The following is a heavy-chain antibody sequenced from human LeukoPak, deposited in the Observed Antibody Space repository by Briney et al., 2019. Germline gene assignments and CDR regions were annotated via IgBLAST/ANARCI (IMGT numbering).Heavy chain of an antibody. J-gene: IGHJ6*04. Sequence: PSQTLSLTCTVSGGSISSGGYYWGWIRQPPGKGLEWIGSIYHSGSTYYNPSLKSRVTISVDTSKNQFSLKLSSVTAADTAVYYCARNIAAAGYYYYGMDVWGKGTTVTVSS. V-gene: IGHV4-39*07. D-gene: IGHD6-13*01. CDR3: ARNIAAAGYYYYGMDV. CDR1: GGSISSGGYY. CDR2: IYHSGST.